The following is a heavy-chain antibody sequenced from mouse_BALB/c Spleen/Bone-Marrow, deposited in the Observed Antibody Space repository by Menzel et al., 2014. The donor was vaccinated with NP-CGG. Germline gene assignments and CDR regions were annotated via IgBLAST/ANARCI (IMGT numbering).Heavy chain of an antibody. CDR2: ISSGGSYT. J-gene: IGHJ4*01. Sequence: EVMLVESGGGLVKPGGSLKLSCAASGFAFSSYDMSWVRQTPEKRLEWVATISSGGSYTYYPDSVKGRFTISRDNARNTLYMQMSSLRSEDTALYYCARRWLLPYSMDYWGQGTPVTGSS. D-gene: IGHD2-3*01. CDR3: ARRWLLPYSMDY. CDR1: GFAFSSYD. V-gene: IGHV5-9*02.